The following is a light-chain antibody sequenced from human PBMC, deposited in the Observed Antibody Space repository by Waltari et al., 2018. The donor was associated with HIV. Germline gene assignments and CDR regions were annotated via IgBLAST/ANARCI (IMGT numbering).Light chain of an antibody. J-gene: IGLJ1*01. Sequence: SYDLTQPPSVSVSPGQTARITCSGHALPRNNANWYQQKPGQAPVLLIYKDTERPSGIPERFSGSSSGTTVTLTISGVQAEDEADYYCQSADTTGSLYVFGTGTKVTV. CDR2: KDT. V-gene: IGLV3-25*03. CDR3: QSADTTGSLYV. CDR1: ALPRNN.